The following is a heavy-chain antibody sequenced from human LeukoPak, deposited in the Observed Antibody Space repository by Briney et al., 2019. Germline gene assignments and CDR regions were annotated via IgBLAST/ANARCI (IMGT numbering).Heavy chain of an antibody. CDR1: GYSFTNYW. D-gene: IGHD4-23*01. Sequence: GESLKISCKGSGYSFTNYWIAWVRQTPGKGLEWVWIIYPGGSETTYSPSFQGQVTFSADKSISTAYLQWSSLKASDTAMYYCASHGGAFEIWGQGTMVTVSS. V-gene: IGHV5-51*01. CDR2: IYPGGSET. CDR3: ASHGGAFEI. J-gene: IGHJ3*02.